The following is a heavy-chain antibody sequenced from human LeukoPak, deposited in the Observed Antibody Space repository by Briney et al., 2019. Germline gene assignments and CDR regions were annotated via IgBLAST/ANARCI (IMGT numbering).Heavy chain of an antibody. Sequence: SQTLSLTCTVSGGSISSDDYYWIWMRQAPGQGRVWIRYICYSGSTYYNPSLKSRVTIAVDTSKNQFSLKLSSVTAADTAVYYWARVSYDFWSGLPDAFDIWGQGTMVTVSS. CDR1: GGSISSDDYY. CDR2: ICYSGST. CDR3: ARVSYDFWSGLPDAFDI. J-gene: IGHJ3*02. D-gene: IGHD3-3*01. V-gene: IGHV4-30-4*01.